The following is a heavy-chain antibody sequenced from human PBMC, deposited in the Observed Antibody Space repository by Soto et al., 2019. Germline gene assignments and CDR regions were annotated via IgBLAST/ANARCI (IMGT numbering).Heavy chain of an antibody. CDR2: IYYSGST. Sequence: SETLSLTCTVSGGSISSSSYYWGWIRQPPGKGLEWIGSIYYSGSTYYNPSLKSRVTISVDTSKNQFSLKLSSVTAADTAVYYCARHFAADGNRWYYYYYGMDVWGQGTTVTVSS. V-gene: IGHV4-39*01. CDR3: ARHFAADGNRWYYYYYGMDV. J-gene: IGHJ6*02. D-gene: IGHD6-13*01. CDR1: GGSISSSSYY.